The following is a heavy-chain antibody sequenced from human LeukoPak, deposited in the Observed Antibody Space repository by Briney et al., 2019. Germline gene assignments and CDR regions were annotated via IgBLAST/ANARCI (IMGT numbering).Heavy chain of an antibody. Sequence: PSETLSLTCTVSGGSIRSGGYYWSWIRHHPGKGLEWIGYIYYSGSTYYNPSLKSRVTISVDTSKNQFSLKLSSVTAADTAVYYCAFGSGSYYNLFDYWGQGTLVTVSS. D-gene: IGHD3-10*01. V-gene: IGHV4-31*03. CDR1: GGSIRSGGYY. CDR2: IYYSGST. CDR3: AFGSGSYYNLFDY. J-gene: IGHJ4*02.